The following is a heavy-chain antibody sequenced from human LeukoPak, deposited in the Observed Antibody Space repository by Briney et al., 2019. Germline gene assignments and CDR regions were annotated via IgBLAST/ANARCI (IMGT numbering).Heavy chain of an antibody. Sequence: GGSLRLSCAASGFTFSSYSMNWVRQAPGKGLEWVSSISSSSYIYYADSVKGRFTISRDNAKNSLYLQMNSLRAEDTAVYYCARDSYYDSSGYPTGGDDYWGQGTLVTVSS. CDR2: ISSSSYI. CDR1: GFTFSSYS. V-gene: IGHV3-21*01. CDR3: ARDSYYDSSGYPTGGDDY. J-gene: IGHJ4*02. D-gene: IGHD3-22*01.